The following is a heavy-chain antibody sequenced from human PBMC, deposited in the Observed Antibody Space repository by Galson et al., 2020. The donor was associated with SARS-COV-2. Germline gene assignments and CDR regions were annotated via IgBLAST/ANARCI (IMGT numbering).Heavy chain of an antibody. D-gene: IGHD2-15*01. CDR2: ITISGNTM. CDR1: GFSYSSYE. J-gene: IGHJ4*02. Sequence: GESLRLSCTASGFSYSSYEMNWVRQAPGKGLEWLSYITISGNTMHYADSVKGRFTISRDNSKNSLFLQMNSLRAEDTAVYYCARWGCSGGRCFSGAYFDHWGQGTLVTVSS. CDR3: ARWGCSGGRCFSGAYFDH. V-gene: IGHV3-48*03.